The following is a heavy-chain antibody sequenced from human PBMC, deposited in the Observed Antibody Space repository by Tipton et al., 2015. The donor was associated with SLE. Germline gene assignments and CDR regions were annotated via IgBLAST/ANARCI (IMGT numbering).Heavy chain of an antibody. V-gene: IGHV3-30*04. Sequence: SLRLSCAASGFTFSAYAMHWVRQAPGKGLEWVAVISYDGSNKYNADSVRGRFTVFRDNSKNTIYLQMNSLRAEDTAVYYCASLLTGYYGMDVWGQGTTVTVSS. J-gene: IGHJ6*02. D-gene: IGHD2-15*01. CDR1: GFTFSAYA. CDR2: ISYDGSNK. CDR3: ASLLTGYYGMDV.